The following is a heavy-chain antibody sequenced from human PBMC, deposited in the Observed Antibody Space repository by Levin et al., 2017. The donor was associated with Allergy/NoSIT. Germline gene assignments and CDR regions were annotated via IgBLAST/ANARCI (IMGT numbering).Heavy chain of an antibody. CDR2: ISSSSSYI. J-gene: IGHJ4*02. D-gene: IGHD3-9*01. CDR3: ARDSGSGGYFDWLLNYFDY. V-gene: IGHV3-21*01. Sequence: GGSLRLSCAASGFTFSSYSMNWVRQAPGKGLEWVSSISSSSSYIYYADSVKGRFTISRDNAKNSLYLQMNSLRAEDTAVYYCARDSGSGGYFDWLLNYFDYWGQGTLVTVSS. CDR1: GFTFSSYS.